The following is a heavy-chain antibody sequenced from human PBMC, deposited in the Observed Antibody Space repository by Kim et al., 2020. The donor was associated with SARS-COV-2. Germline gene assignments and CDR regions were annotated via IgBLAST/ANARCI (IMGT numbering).Heavy chain of an antibody. CDR3: ARGRWSEASADYYLDY. J-gene: IGHJ4*02. Sequence: ASVKVSCKASRYAFKDYAIHWVRQAPGQRLEWMGWIDAGNGRTKYSQKFQGRVTITRDTSASTAYVDLSNLRSEDTAVYYCARGRWSEASADYYLDYWGQGTLVTVSS. V-gene: IGHV1-3*01. CDR1: RYAFKDYA. CDR2: IDAGNGRT. D-gene: IGHD3-3*01.